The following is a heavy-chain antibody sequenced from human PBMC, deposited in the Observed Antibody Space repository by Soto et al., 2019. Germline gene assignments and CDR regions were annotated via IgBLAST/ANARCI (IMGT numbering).Heavy chain of an antibody. Sequence: QVQLVQSEAEVKKPGASVKVSCKASGYIFTNYGLSWVRQAPGQGLEWMAWISPYDGNTHYAQNLQGRVTVTTDTSTSKAYMELRSLRSDDTDVYFCARDDRAAAAGTTYYFDYWGQGTLVTVSS. D-gene: IGHD6-13*01. V-gene: IGHV1-18*01. CDR3: ARDDRAAAAGTTYYFDY. CDR2: ISPYDGNT. J-gene: IGHJ4*02. CDR1: GYIFTNYG.